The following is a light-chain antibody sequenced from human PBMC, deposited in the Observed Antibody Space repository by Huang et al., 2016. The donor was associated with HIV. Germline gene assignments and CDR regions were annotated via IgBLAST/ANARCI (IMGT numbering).Light chain of an antibody. V-gene: IGKV3-11*01. CDR3: QHRRTWPPVT. J-gene: IGKJ5*01. CDR2: DAS. Sequence: EIVLTQSPATLSLSPGERATLSCRASQSISNYLIWYQQKPGQAPRLLIYDASNRAPGIPARFSGGGSGTDFNLTISSLEPEDFAIYYCQHRRTWPPVTFGQGTRLDI. CDR1: QSISNY.